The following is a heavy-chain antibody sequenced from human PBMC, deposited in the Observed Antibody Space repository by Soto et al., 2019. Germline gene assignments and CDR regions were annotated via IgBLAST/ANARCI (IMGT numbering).Heavy chain of an antibody. CDR3: THFEYSSSNY. V-gene: IGHV2-5*02. CDR2: IYWDDDK. D-gene: IGHD6-6*01. CDR1: GFSLSTSGEG. J-gene: IGHJ4*02. Sequence: QITLKESGPTLVKPTQTLTLTCTFSGFSLSTSGEGVGWIRKHPGKALEWLALIYWDDDKRYSPYLKSRVNITKDTSKNQVVLTMTNMDPVDTATYYCTHFEYSSSNYWGQGTLVTVSS.